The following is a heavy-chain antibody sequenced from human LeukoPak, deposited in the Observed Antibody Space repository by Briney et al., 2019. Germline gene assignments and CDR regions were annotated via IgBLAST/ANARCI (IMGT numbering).Heavy chain of an antibody. V-gene: IGHV1-8*03. J-gene: IGHJ6*03. D-gene: IGHD6-13*01. CDR1: GYTFTSYD. Sequence: AASVKVSCKASGYTFTSYDINWVRQAAGQGLEWMGWMNPNSGNTGYAQKFQGRATITRNTSISTAYMELSSLRSEDTAVYYCARSEGSWYPYYYYYMDVWGKGTTVTVSS. CDR3: ARSEGSWYPYYYYYMDV. CDR2: MNPNSGNT.